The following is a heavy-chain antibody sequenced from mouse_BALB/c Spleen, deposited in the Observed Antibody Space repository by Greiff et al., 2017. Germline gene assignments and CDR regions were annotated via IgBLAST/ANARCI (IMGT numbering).Heavy chain of an antibody. J-gene: IGHJ2*01. CDR2: ISSGSSTI. V-gene: IGHV5-17*02. CDR1: GFTFSSFG. Sequence: EVQGVESGGGLVQPGGSRKLSCAASGFTFSSFGMHWVRQAPEKGLEWVAYISSGSSTIYYADTVKGRFTISRDNPKNTLFLQMTSLRSEDTAIYDCARGGYGSGDYWGQGTTLTVSS. CDR3: ARGGYGSGDY. D-gene: IGHD1-2*01.